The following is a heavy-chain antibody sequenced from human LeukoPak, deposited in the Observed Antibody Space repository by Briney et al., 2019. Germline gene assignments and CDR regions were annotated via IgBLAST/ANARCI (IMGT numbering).Heavy chain of an antibody. Sequence: GGSLRLSCAASGFTFSRYSMNWVRQAPGKGLEWVASISSTSTFIYSADSVKGRFTISRDTAKNSLFLQMNNLRAEDTAIYYCARDNFDSSDYPQTYYYYYMDVWGKGTTVTVSS. CDR3: ARDNFDSSDYPQTYYYYYMDV. D-gene: IGHD3-22*01. V-gene: IGHV3-21*01. CDR1: GFTFSRYS. CDR2: ISSTSTFI. J-gene: IGHJ6*03.